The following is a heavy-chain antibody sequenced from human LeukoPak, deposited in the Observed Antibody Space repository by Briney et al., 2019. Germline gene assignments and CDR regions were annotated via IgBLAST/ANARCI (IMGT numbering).Heavy chain of an antibody. D-gene: IGHD3-22*01. CDR2: ISGSGGST. J-gene: IGHJ4*02. CDR3: AKVSGYYYDSSGYYWFDY. Sequence: PGGSLRLSCAASGFTFSSYAMSWVRQAPGKGLEWVSAISGSGGSTYYADSVEGRFTISRDNSKNTLYLQMNSLRAEDTAVYYCAKVSGYYYDSSGYYWFDYWGQGTLVTVSS. V-gene: IGHV3-23*01. CDR1: GFTFSSYA.